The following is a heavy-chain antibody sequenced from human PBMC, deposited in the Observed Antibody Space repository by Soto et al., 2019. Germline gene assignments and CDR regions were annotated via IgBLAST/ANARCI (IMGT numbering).Heavy chain of an antibody. V-gene: IGHV4-34*01. D-gene: IGHD4-17*01. CDR1: GGSFSGYY. J-gene: IGHJ4*01. Sequence: SETLSLTCAVYGGSFSGYYWSWIRQPPGKGLEWIGEINHSGSTNYNPSLKSRVSISVDTSKNQLSLNLSSVTAADTAVYYCARVSTVTKLDYWGHGMLVTVSS. CDR3: ARVSTVTKLDY. CDR2: INHSGST.